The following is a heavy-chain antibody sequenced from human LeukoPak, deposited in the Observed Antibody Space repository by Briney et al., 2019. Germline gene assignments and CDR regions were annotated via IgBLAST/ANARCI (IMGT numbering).Heavy chain of an antibody. CDR1: GFTFSSYG. Sequence: PGGSLRLSCAASGFTFSSYGMNWVRQAPGKGLEWVSSISSSSSYIYYADSVKGRFTISRDNAKNSLYLQMNSLRAEDTAVYYCARDLSGSGVLRYFDWLPYFDYWGQGTLVTVSS. J-gene: IGHJ4*02. D-gene: IGHD3-9*01. CDR2: ISSSSSYI. V-gene: IGHV3-21*01. CDR3: ARDLSGSGVLRYFDWLPYFDY.